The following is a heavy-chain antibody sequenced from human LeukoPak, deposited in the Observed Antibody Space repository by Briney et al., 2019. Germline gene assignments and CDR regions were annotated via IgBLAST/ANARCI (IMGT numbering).Heavy chain of an antibody. CDR2: FYYSGST. V-gene: IGHV4-30-4*08. Sequence: SETLSLTCTVSGGSISSGDYYWRWIRQPPGKGLEWIAYFYYSGSTYYNPSLKSRVTISVDTSKNQFSLKLSSVTAADTAVYFCARVFMGIDCWGQGTLVTVSS. D-gene: IGHD7-27*01. CDR1: GGSISSGDYY. J-gene: IGHJ4*02. CDR3: ARVFMGIDC.